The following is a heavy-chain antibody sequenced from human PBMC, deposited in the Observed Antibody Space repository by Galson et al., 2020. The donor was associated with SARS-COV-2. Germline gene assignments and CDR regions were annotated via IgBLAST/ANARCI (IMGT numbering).Heavy chain of an antibody. CDR1: GGSISSSIYY. V-gene: IGHV4-39*07. CDR2: IYYSGGT. CDR3: ARDLAINDDGFDV. D-gene: IGHD1-1*01. J-gene: IGHJ3*01. Sequence: SETLSLTCTVSGGSISSSIYYWGWIRRPPGKGLEYLGSIYYSGGTFYNPSLKSRATISIDTSKNQFSLSLSSVTAADTAVYYCARDLAINDDGFDVWGQGTMVTVSS.